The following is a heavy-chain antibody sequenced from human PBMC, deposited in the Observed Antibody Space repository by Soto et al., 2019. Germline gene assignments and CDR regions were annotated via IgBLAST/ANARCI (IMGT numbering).Heavy chain of an antibody. CDR3: AREVRFIAVAGTGGYYFDY. Sequence: SETLSLTCAISGDSVSSNGAAWNWIRQSPSRGLEWLGRTYYRSKWYNDYAVSVKSRITINPDTSKNQFSLQLNSVTPEDTAVYYCAREVRFIAVAGTGGYYFDYWGQGTLVTVSS. J-gene: IGHJ4*02. CDR1: GDSVSSNGAA. D-gene: IGHD6-19*01. CDR2: TYYRSKWYN. V-gene: IGHV6-1*01.